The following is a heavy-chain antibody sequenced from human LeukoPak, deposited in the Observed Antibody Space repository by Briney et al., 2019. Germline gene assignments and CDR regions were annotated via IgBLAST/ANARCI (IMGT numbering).Heavy chain of an antibody. CDR3: ARAGYCSGGSCYSESYYYYYMDV. V-gene: IGHV3-30*04. CDR2: ISYDGSNK. D-gene: IGHD2-15*01. CDR1: GFTFSSYA. Sequence: GGSLRLSCAASGFTFSSYAMHWVRQAPGKGLEWVAVISYDGSNKYYADSVKGRFTISRDNSKNTLYLQMNSLRAEDTAVYYCARAGYCSGGSCYSESYYYYYMDVWGKGTTVTVSS. J-gene: IGHJ6*03.